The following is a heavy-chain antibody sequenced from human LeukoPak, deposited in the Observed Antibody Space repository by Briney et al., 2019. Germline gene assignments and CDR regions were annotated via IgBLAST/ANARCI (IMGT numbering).Heavy chain of an antibody. V-gene: IGHV1-18*01. Sequence: GASVKVPCKASGYTFTSYGISWVRQAPGQGLEWMGWISAYNGNTNYAQKLQGRVTMTRDTSTSTVYMELSSLRSEDTAVYYCAREGATTGFDYWGQGTLVTVSS. CDR2: ISAYNGNT. CDR3: AREGATTGFDY. CDR1: GYTFTSYG. D-gene: IGHD1-26*01. J-gene: IGHJ4*02.